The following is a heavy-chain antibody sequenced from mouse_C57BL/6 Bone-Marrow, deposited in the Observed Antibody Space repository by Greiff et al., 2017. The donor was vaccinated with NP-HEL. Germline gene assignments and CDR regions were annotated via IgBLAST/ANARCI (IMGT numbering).Heavy chain of an antibody. CDR2: ISYDGSN. V-gene: IGHV3-6*01. D-gene: IGHD3-3*01. Sequence: EVQRVESGPGLVKPSQSLSLTCSVTGYSITSGYYWNWIRQFPGNKLEWMGYISYDGSNNYNPSLKNRISITRDTSKNQFFLKLNSVTTEDTATYYCAKGLPDYWGQGTSVTVSS. J-gene: IGHJ4*01. CDR1: GYSITSGYY. CDR3: AKGLPDY.